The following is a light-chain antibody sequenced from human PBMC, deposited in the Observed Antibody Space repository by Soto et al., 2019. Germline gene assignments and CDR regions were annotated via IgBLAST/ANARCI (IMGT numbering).Light chain of an antibody. CDR2: DAS. CDR1: QDIRFY. J-gene: IGKJ5*01. CDR3: QHYNSRPIT. Sequence: DIQMTPSPSSLSASLVDRGTITCXASQDIRFYLNWYQHKTGQAPKLLIYDASQLETGVPSKFSGSGSGTDFTFTINNLQAEDIGTYYCQHYNSRPITFGQGTRLEIK. V-gene: IGKV1-33*01.